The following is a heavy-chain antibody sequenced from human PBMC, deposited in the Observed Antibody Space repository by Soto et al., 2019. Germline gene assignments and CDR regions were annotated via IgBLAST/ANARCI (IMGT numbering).Heavy chain of an antibody. Sequence: ASVKVSCEASGYTFTSYDINWVRQATGQGLEWMGWMNPNSGNTGYAQKFQGRVTMTRNTSISTAYMELSSLRSEDTAVYYCAKGVLRYFDWLLSGRGYFDYWGQGTLVTVSS. CDR1: GYTFTSYD. D-gene: IGHD3-9*01. J-gene: IGHJ4*02. CDR2: MNPNSGNT. CDR3: AKGVLRYFDWLLSGRGYFDY. V-gene: IGHV1-8*01.